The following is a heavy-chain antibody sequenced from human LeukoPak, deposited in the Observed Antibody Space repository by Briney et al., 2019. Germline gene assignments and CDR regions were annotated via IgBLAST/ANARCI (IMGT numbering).Heavy chain of an antibody. CDR1: GYTFTNYA. CDR2: INAGNGNT. V-gene: IGHV1-3*01. Sequence: ASVKVSCKASGYTFTNYAVHWVRQAPGQSLEWMGWINAGNGNTKYSQKFQGRVTITRDTSASTAYMELSSLRSEDTAVYYCARERLDDLYYYYGMDVWGQGTLVTVSS. D-gene: IGHD3-3*01. CDR3: ARERLDDLYYYYGMDV. J-gene: IGHJ6*02.